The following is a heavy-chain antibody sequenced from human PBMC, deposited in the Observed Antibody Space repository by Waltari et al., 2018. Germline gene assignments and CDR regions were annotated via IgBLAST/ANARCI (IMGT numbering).Heavy chain of an antibody. CDR3: ARLPTKYYDSIGWGFFDQ. D-gene: IGHD3-22*01. Sequence: VQLQESGPGLVKPSETLSLTCTVSGDFLSDANWTWLRQAPGKGLEWIAYLRNTGGTKCTPSLQSRVTVSADTSKKQFSLRLTSVTAADTAVYYCARLPTKYYDSIGWGFFDQWGQGILVTVSP. J-gene: IGHJ4*02. CDR2: LRNTGGT. V-gene: IGHV4-59*08. CDR1: GDFLSDAN.